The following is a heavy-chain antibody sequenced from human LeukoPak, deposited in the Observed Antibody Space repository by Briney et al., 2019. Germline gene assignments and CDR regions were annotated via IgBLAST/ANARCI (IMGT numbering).Heavy chain of an antibody. D-gene: IGHD3-10*01. V-gene: IGHV3-30*04. Sequence: GGSLRLSCVASGFTFSSYAMHWVRQAPGKGVEWVAVISYDGSNKYYADSVKGRFTISRDNSKNTLYLQMNSLRAEDTAVYYCARDWAQGSGAPWGQGTLVTVSS. CDR1: GFTFSSYA. CDR2: ISYDGSNK. CDR3: ARDWAQGSGAP. J-gene: IGHJ4*02.